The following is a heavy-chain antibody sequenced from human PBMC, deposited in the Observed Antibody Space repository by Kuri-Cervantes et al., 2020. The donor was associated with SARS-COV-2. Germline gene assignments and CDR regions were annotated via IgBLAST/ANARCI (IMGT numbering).Heavy chain of an antibody. CDR3: ARDRGGGGDPIAYNWFDP. V-gene: IGHV3-33*01. CDR1: GFTFSSYG. CDR2: IWYDGSNK. J-gene: IGHJ5*02. Sequence: GESLKISCAASGFTFSSYGMHWVRQAPGKGLEWVAVIWYDGSNKYYADSVKGRFTISRDNSKNTLYLQMNSLRAEDTAVYYCARDRGGGGDPIAYNWFDPWGQGTLVIVSS. D-gene: IGHD2-21*02.